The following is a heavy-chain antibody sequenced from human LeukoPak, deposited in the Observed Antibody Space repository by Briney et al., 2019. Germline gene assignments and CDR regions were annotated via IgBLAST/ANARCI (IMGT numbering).Heavy chain of an antibody. CDR1: GFTFSSYS. D-gene: IGHD1-26*01. CDR3: ARDLRWELLQDYYYYGMDV. Sequence: GGSLRLSCAASGFTFSSYSMNWVRQAPGKGLEWVSSISSSSSYIYYADSVKGRFTISRDNAKNSLYLQMNSLRAEDTAVYYCARDLRWELLQDYYYYGMDVWGQGTTVTVSS. V-gene: IGHV3-21*01. J-gene: IGHJ6*02. CDR2: ISSSSSYI.